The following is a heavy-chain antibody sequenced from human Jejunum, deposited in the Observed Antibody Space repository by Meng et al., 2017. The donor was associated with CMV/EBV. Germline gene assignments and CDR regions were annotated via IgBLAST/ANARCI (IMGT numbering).Heavy chain of an antibody. Sequence: SFSDHYWGWIRQSPRKELEWIGEVPPSGTATYIPSLESRVTISRDTSKNQFSLRLTSVTVEDTAVYYCAGAPPIAAPGSYFDSWGQGAQVTVSS. J-gene: IGHJ4*02. CDR1: SFSDHY. CDR3: AGAPPIAAPGSYFDS. D-gene: IGHD2-21*01. V-gene: IGHV4-34*01. CDR2: VPPSGTA.